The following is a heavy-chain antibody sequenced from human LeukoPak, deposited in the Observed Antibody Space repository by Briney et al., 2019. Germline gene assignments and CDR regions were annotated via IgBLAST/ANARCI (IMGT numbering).Heavy chain of an antibody. CDR2: INGDGRNI. J-gene: IGHJ4*02. V-gene: IGHV3-74*01. D-gene: IGHD6-19*01. Sequence: GGSLRLSCAASGFTFSSYWMHWARQDPRKGLVWVSRINGDGRNINYADSVRGRFTISRDNAKNTLYLQMNTLRVEDTAVYYCARGGRIAVAGTFVWGQGTLVTVSS. CDR1: GFTFSSYW. CDR3: ARGGRIAVAGTFV.